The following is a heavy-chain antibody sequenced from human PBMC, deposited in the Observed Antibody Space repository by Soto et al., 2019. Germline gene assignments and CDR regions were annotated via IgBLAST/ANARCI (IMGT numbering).Heavy chain of an antibody. CDR3: ATLGNSVFGAFYGMDV. J-gene: IGHJ6*02. Sequence: SETLSLTCTVSGDSINNDDYDWSWVRQPPGKGLEWIGYIYYTGSTYYSPSLESRLTISLDTSKNQFSLKLSSVTAADTAVYFCATLGNSVFGAFYGMDVWGQGTTVTVSS. D-gene: IGHD3-16*01. CDR2: IYYTGST. V-gene: IGHV4-30-4*01. CDR1: GDSINNDDYD.